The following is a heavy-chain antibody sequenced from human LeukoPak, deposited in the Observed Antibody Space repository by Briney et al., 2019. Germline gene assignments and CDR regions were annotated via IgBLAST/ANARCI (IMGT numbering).Heavy chain of an antibody. D-gene: IGHD3-3*01. CDR3: ARGDRFLEWLSHFDY. CDR1: GYTFTSYY. CDR2: INPSGGST. J-gene: IGHJ4*02. V-gene: IGHV1-46*01. Sequence: GASVKVSCKASGYTFTSYYMHWVRQAPGQGLEWMGIINPSGGSTSYAQKFQGRVTMTRDMSTSTVYMELSSLRSDDTAVYYCARGDRFLEWLSHFDYWGQGTLVTVSS.